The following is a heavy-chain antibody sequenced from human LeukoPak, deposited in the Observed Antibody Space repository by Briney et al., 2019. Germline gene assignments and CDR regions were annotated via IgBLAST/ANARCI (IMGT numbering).Heavy chain of an antibody. D-gene: IGHD4-23*01. CDR3: ATARRSTVVTLFDY. J-gene: IGHJ4*02. CDR1: GFTFSSYG. Sequence: PGGSLRLSCAASGFTFSSYGMHWVRQAPGKGLEWVAVISYDGSKKYYADSVKGRFTISRDNSKNTLYLQMNSLRAEDTAVYSCATARRSTVVTLFDYWGQGTLVTVSS. V-gene: IGHV3-30*03. CDR2: ISYDGSKK.